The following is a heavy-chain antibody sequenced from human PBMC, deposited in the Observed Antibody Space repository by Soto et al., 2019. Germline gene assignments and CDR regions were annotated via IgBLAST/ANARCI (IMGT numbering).Heavy chain of an antibody. CDR1: GGTISSGGDY. J-gene: IGHJ3*02. D-gene: IGHD3-9*01. Sequence: SMYLRCTVSGGTISSGGDYGSWIRQHPGKGLEWIGYIYYSGSTYYNPSLKSRVTISVDTSKNQFSLKLSSVTAADTAVYYCARGLRYFDWPGAFDIWAQGTMVSV. V-gene: IGHV4-31*03. CDR3: ARGLRYFDWPGAFDI. CDR2: IYYSGST.